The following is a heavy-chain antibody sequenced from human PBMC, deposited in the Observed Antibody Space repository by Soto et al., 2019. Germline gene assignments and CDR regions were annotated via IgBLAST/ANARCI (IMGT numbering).Heavy chain of an antibody. CDR1: GYTFTSYD. Sequence: ASLKVSCKXSGYTFTSYDINWVRQATGQGLEWMGWMNPNSGNTGYAQKFQGRVTMTRNTSISTAYMELRSLRSEDTAVYYCARGGDTAGYYYYGMDVWGQGTTVTVSS. D-gene: IGHD5-18*01. J-gene: IGHJ6*02. V-gene: IGHV1-8*01. CDR3: ARGGDTAGYYYYGMDV. CDR2: MNPNSGNT.